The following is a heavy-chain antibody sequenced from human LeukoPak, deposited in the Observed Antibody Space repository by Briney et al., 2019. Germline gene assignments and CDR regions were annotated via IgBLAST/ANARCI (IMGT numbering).Heavy chain of an antibody. J-gene: IGHJ5*02. CDR2: FDPEDGET. CDR1: GYTLTELS. CDR3: ATGVPAAIGDWFDP. V-gene: IGHV1-24*01. Sequence: ASVKVSCKVSGYTLTELSMHWGRQAPGKGLEWMGGFDPEDGETIYAQKFQGRVTMTEDTSTDTAYMELSSLRSEDTAVYYCATGVPAAIGDWFDPWGQGTLVTVSS. D-gene: IGHD2-2*01.